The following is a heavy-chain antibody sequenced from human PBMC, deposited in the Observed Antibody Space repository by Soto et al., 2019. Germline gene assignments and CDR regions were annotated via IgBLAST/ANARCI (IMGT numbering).Heavy chain of an antibody. Sequence: QVQLVQSGAAVKKPGASEKVSCKASGYTFTSYGFSWVRQAPGQGLEWMGWISAYNGNTNYAQKLQGRVTMTTDTSTSTAYMELRSLRSDDTAVYYCASYHLNSYYYGMDVWGQGTTVTVSS. J-gene: IGHJ6*02. CDR2: ISAYNGNT. CDR1: GYTFTSYG. V-gene: IGHV1-18*01. CDR3: ASYHLNSYYYGMDV.